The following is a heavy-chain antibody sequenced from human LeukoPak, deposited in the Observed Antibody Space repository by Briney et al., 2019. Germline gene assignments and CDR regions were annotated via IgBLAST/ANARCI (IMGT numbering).Heavy chain of an antibody. D-gene: IGHD3-22*01. J-gene: IGHJ4*02. V-gene: IGHV4-4*07. Sequence: SETLSLTCTFSGGSISSYFWSWIRQSAGKGLEWIGRIHTSGSTNYNPSLKSRVTISVDTSKNQFSLKLSSVTAADTAVYYCARAETYYYDSSGYYPPFDYWGQGTLVTVSS. CDR1: GGSISSYF. CDR3: ARAETYYYDSSGYYPPFDY. CDR2: IHTSGST.